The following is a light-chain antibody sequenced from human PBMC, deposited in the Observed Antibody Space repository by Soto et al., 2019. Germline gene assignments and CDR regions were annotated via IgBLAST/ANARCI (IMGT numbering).Light chain of an antibody. V-gene: IGKV1-5*01. J-gene: IGKJ1*01. CDR3: QHYNSYSEA. CDR1: QSISSY. Sequence: DIQMTQSPSSLSASVGDRVTITCRASQSISSYLNWYQQKPGKAPKLLIYAASSLESGFPSRFSGSGSGTEFTLTISSLQPDDFATYYCQHYNSYSEAFGHGTKVDIK. CDR2: AAS.